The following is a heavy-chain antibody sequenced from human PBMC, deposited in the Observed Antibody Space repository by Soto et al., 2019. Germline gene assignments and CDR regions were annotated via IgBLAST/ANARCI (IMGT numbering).Heavy chain of an antibody. V-gene: IGHV3-21*01. D-gene: IGHD2-2*01. Sequence: RRLSCAASGFTFSRYGMIWVRQAPGKGLEWVSSISSSTSYVYYADSVKGRFSVSRDNAKKILYLEMYALRTEDTAVYYCARDPSEGRVGNWFESWGQGTLVTVSS. CDR3: ARDPSEGRVGNWFES. CDR1: GFTFSRYG. J-gene: IGHJ5*01. CDR2: ISSSTSYV.